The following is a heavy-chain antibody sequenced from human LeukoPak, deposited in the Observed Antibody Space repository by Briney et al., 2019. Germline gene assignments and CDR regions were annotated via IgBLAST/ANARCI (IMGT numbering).Heavy chain of an antibody. CDR1: GYTFTGYY. Sequence: ASVKVSCKASGYTFTGYYMHWVRQAPGQGLEWMGWINPNSGGTNYAQKFQGRVTMTRDTSISTAYMELSRLRSDETAVYYCARGGLYYVWDAFDIWGQGTMVTVSS. J-gene: IGHJ3*02. D-gene: IGHD3-16*01. CDR3: ARGGLYYVWDAFDI. CDR2: INPNSGGT. V-gene: IGHV1-2*02.